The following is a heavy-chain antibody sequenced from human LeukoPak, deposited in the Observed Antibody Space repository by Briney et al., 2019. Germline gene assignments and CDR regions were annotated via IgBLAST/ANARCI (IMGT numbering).Heavy chain of an antibody. V-gene: IGHV3-53*01. CDR1: GFSVSTNY. CDR2: IYSAGST. CDR3: ARGGTSWFDP. D-gene: IGHD2-2*01. Sequence: GGSLRLSCAASGFSVSTNYLSWVRQAPGKGLEWVSVIYSAGSTYYADSVQGRFTISRDNSQNTVYLQMNSLRAEDTAVYYCARGGTSWFDPWGQGTLVTVSS. J-gene: IGHJ5*02.